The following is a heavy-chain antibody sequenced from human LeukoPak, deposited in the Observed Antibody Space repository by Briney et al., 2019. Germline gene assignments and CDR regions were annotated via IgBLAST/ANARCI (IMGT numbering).Heavy chain of an antibody. D-gene: IGHD1-1*01. J-gene: IGHJ4*02. Sequence: GASVKVSCKASGYTFTSYAMHWVRQAPGQRLEWMGWISAGNGNTNSAENLQGRVTLTTDTSTSTAYLELRSLKSDDTAVYYCAREGGGNDFFDFWGQGSLVIVSS. V-gene: IGHV1-3*01. CDR2: ISAGNGNT. CDR1: GYTFTSYA. CDR3: AREGGGNDFFDF.